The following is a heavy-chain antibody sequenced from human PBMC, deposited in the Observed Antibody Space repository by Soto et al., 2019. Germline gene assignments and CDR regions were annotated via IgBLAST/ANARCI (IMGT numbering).Heavy chain of an antibody. CDR3: ARGINYDDSGDDACDI. V-gene: IGHV1-8*01. D-gene: IGHD3-10*01. Sequence: QVQLVQSGAEVKKPGASVKVSCKASGYTFTSYDITWVRQATGQGLEWMGWMNPNSGNTGYAQKFQGRVTMTRNTSRSTAYMELRSLRSEDTAVYDCARGINYDDSGDDACDIWGQGTMVTVSS. CDR2: MNPNSGNT. J-gene: IGHJ3*02. CDR1: GYTFTSYD.